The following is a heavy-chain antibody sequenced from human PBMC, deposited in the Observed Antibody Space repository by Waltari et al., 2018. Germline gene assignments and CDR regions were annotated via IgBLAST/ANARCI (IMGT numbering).Heavy chain of an antibody. Sequence: QVQLQESGPGLVEPSETVSLTCGVSGGSISSYFWNWIRQPPGKGLEWIGYGRNNGGTKYNPSLKSRATISVDRSTNQVSLRLTSTTPADTAVYYCAQWNAPNRCFDSWGQGTLVTVSS. D-gene: IGHD1-1*01. CDR2: GRNNGGT. CDR3: AQWNAPNRCFDS. V-gene: IGHV4-59*12. J-gene: IGHJ4*02. CDR1: GGSISSYF.